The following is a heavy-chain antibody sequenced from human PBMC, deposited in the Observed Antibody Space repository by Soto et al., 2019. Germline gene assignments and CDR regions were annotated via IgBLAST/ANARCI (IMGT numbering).Heavy chain of an antibody. D-gene: IGHD6-19*01. CDR3: ARDGEYTSGWYSFDS. J-gene: IGHJ5*01. V-gene: IGHV4-4*07. Sequence: SETLSLPCTVSGASISDYYWSWIPQPAGQALEWIGRVYVTGTTYFNPSLKSRVTMSVDTSNNQVSLKLSSVTAADSAIYYCARDGEYTSGWYSFDSWGPGTLVTVSS. CDR2: VYVTGTT. CDR1: GASISDYY.